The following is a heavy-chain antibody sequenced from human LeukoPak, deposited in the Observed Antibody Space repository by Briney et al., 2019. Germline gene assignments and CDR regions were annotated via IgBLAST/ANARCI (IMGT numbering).Heavy chain of an antibody. V-gene: IGHV4-61*02. D-gene: IGHD2-15*01. CDR2: IYTSGST. CDR3: AGGYCSGGSCYSYDAFDI. Sequence: SETLSLTCTVSGGSISSGSYYWSWIRQPAGKGLEWIGRIYTSGSTNYNPSLKSRVTISVDTSKNQFSLKLSSVTAAGTAVYYCAGGYCSGGSCYSYDAFDIWGQGTMVTVSS. J-gene: IGHJ3*02. CDR1: GGSISSGSYY.